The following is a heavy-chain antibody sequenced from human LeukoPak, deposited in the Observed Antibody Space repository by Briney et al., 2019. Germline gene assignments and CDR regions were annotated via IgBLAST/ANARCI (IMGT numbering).Heavy chain of an antibody. CDR1: GYSFANFD. J-gene: IGHJ3*02. CDR2: IKPEYA. D-gene: IGHD1-1*01. V-gene: IGHV1-8*01. CDR3: AWYIRGAGFDI. Sequence: ASVKVSCKASGYSFANFDINWVRQATGQGLEWEGFIKPEYAGYARRFQGRVTMTMNTSMRTAYMELSSLRSEDTAVYYCAWYIRGAGFDIWGQGTMVTVSS.